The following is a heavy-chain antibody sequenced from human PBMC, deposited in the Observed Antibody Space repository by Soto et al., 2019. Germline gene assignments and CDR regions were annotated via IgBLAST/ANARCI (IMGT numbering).Heavy chain of an antibody. V-gene: IGHV4-38-2*02. CDR1: GYSISSGYY. J-gene: IGHJ6*02. CDR3: ARDSATVTYYYYGMDV. D-gene: IGHD4-4*01. Sequence: SETLSLTCTVSGYSISSGYYWGWIRQPPGKGLEWIGSIYHSGSTYYNPSLKSRVTISVDTSKNQFSLKLSSVTAADTAVYYCARDSATVTYYYYGMDVWGQGTTVTVSS. CDR2: IYHSGST.